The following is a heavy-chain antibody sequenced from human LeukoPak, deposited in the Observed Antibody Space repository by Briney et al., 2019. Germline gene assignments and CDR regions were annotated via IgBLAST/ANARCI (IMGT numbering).Heavy chain of an antibody. Sequence: GGSLRLSCTASGFTISTYWMSWVRQAPGKGLEWVANINQDGSKKYYVDSVKGRFTISRDNVKNSVYLQMNSLRAEDTAVYYCARGAGYNYPYYFDYWGQGTLVTVSS. V-gene: IGHV3-7*03. J-gene: IGHJ4*02. D-gene: IGHD5-24*01. CDR1: GFTISTYW. CDR2: INQDGSKK. CDR3: ARGAGYNYPYYFDY.